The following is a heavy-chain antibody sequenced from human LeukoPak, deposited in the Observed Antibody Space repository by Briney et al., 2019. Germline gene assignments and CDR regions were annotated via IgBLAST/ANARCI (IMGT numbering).Heavy chain of an antibody. Sequence: SETLSLTCTVSGYSISSGYYWGWIRQPPGKGLEWIGSIYHSGSTYYNPSFKSRVTISVDTSKNQFSLKLSSVTAADTAVYYCARQYSYGYSFDYWGQGTLVTVSS. CDR1: GYSISSGYY. CDR2: IYHSGST. CDR3: ARQYSYGYSFDY. V-gene: IGHV4-38-2*02. D-gene: IGHD5-18*01. J-gene: IGHJ4*02.